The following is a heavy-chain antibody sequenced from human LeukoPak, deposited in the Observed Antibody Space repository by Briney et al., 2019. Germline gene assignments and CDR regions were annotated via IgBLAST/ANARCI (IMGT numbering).Heavy chain of an antibody. CDR1: GFTFSSYS. CDR2: ISSSSSYI. V-gene: IGHV3-21*04. CDR3: AKDIHDFWSGYYGY. D-gene: IGHD3-3*01. J-gene: IGHJ4*02. Sequence: GGSLRLSCAASGFTFSSYSMNWVRQAPGKGLEWVSSISSSSSYIYYADSVKGRFTISRDNSKNTLYLQMNSLRAEDTAVYYCAKDIHDFWSGYYGYWGQGTLVTVSS.